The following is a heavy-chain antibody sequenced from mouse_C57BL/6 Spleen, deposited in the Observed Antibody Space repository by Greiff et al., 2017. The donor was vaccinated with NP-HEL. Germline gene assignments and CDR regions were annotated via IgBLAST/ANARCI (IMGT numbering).Heavy chain of an antibody. CDR3: TRIYSGYDPYYFDY. CDR1: GFTFSSYA. J-gene: IGHJ2*01. V-gene: IGHV5-9-1*02. CDR2: ISSGGDYI. Sequence: EVQGVESGEGLVKPGGSLKLSCAASGFTFSSYAMSWVRQTPEKRLEWVAYISSGGDYIYYADTVKGRFTISRDNARNTLYLQMSSLKSEDTAMYYCTRIYSGYDPYYFDYWGQGTTLTVSS. D-gene: IGHD2-2*01.